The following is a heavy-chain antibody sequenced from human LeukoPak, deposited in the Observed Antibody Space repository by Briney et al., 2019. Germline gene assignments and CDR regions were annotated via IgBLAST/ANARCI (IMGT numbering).Heavy chain of an antibody. J-gene: IGHJ4*02. CDR3: ARHGGYCGGGTCYFDY. CDR1: GYIFTSHW. CDR2: IYPGDSDI. Sequence: GESLKISCKGSGYIFTSHWIAWVRQMPGKGLEWMGIIYPGDSDIRYSPSFQGQVTISVDKSSSTAYLQWSSLKASDTAMYYCARHGGYCGGGTCYFDYWGQGTLVTVSS. D-gene: IGHD2-21*01. V-gene: IGHV5-51*01.